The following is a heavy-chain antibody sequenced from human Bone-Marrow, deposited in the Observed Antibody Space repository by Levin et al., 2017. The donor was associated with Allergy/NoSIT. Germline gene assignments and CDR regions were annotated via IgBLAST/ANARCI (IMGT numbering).Heavy chain of an antibody. CDR1: GFSLSANGVA. D-gene: IGHD6-13*01. CDR3: VHKVSSSWFNNYYFYMDV. Sequence: VSGPTLVKPTQTLTLTCTFSGFSLSANGVAVGWIRQPPGKALEWLALVSRDNNKRYSPSLRSRLTITKDTSKTQVVLTMTYMDPVDTASYYCVHKVSSSWFNNYYFYMDVWGKGTTVTVSS. V-gene: IGHV2-5*02. J-gene: IGHJ6*03. CDR2: VSRDNNK.